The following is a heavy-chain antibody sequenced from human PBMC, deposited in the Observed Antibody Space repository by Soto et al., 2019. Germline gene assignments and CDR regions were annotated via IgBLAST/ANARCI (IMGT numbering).Heavy chain of an antibody. V-gene: IGHV1-69*02. D-gene: IGHD4-17*01. Sequence: ASVKVSCKASGGTFSSYTISWVRQAPGQGLEWMGRIIPIFGITNYAQKFQGRVTITADKSTSTAYMELSSLRSEDTAVYYCARGFMTTVTHNDYWGQGTLVTVSS. J-gene: IGHJ4*02. CDR1: GGTFSSYT. CDR2: IIPIFGIT. CDR3: ARGFMTTVTHNDY.